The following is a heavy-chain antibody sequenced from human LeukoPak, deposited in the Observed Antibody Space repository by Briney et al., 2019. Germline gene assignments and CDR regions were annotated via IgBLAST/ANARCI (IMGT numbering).Heavy chain of an antibody. V-gene: IGHV3-23*01. D-gene: IGHD3-10*01. Sequence: PGGSLRLSCAASGFTFSSYGMSWVRQAPGKGLEWVSAINRRGSRTYYADSVKGRFTISRDNSKNTLYLQMNSLRAEDTAVYYCASESPRIHKVRGGARRTNDYWGQGTLVTVSS. CDR3: ASESPRIHKVRGGARRTNDY. CDR2: INRRGSRT. J-gene: IGHJ4*02. CDR1: GFTFSSYG.